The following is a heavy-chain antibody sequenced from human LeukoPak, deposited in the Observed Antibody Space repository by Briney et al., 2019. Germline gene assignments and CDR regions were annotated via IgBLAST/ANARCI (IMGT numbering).Heavy chain of an antibody. J-gene: IGHJ4*02. Sequence: ASVKVSCKASGGTFSSYAISWVRQAPGQGLEWMGGIIPIFGTANYAQKFQGRVTITADKSTSTAYMELGSLRSEDTAVYYCAKAKPPGGQWRGSYSVFDYWGQGTLVTVSS. D-gene: IGHD1-26*01. V-gene: IGHV1-69*06. CDR1: GGTFSSYA. CDR2: IIPIFGTA. CDR3: AKAKPPGGQWRGSYSVFDY.